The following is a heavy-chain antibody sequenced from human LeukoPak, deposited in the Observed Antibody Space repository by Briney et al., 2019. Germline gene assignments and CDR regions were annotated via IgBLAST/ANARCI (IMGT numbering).Heavy chain of an antibody. D-gene: IGHD3-9*01. CDR1: GFTFSSNA. J-gene: IGHJ4*02. CDR3: AKARQVTGDFDY. V-gene: IGHV3-23*01. Sequence: GGSLRLSCAASGFTFSSNAMSWVRQAPEKGLEWVSAISGSGGSTYYADSMKGRFTISRDNSKNTLYLQMNSLRAEDTAVYYCAKARQVTGDFDYWGQGPLVTVSS. CDR2: ISGSGGST.